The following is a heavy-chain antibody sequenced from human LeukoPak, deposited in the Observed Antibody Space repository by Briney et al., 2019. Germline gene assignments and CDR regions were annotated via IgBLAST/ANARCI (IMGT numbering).Heavy chain of an antibody. CDR3: ARDRLGATGHWRIDV. J-gene: IGHJ2*01. V-gene: IGHV4-4*07. Sequence: SETLSLTCTVSGGSLSSYYWAWIRQPAGKGLEWIGRIYNSGTTNYSPSLESRVTMSLDTSKNRFSLSLSSVTAADTAAYYCARDRLGATGHWRIDVWGRGTLVTVSS. D-gene: IGHD1-26*01. CDR1: GGSLSSYY. CDR2: IYNSGTT.